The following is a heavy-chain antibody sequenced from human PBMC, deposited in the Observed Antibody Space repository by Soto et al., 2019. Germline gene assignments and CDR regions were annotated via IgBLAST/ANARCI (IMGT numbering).Heavy chain of an antibody. CDR2: IYYTGNT. Sequence: SETLSLTCTVSGDSISTYYWSWIRQPPGKGLEWIAYIYYTGNTYYNPSLKSRVTISMDTSKYQFSLKLSSVTAADTAVYYCARYYYDSSGYYYGWFDPWGQGTLVTVSS. J-gene: IGHJ5*02. V-gene: IGHV4-59*01. CDR1: GDSISTYY. D-gene: IGHD3-22*01. CDR3: ARYYYDSSGYYYGWFDP.